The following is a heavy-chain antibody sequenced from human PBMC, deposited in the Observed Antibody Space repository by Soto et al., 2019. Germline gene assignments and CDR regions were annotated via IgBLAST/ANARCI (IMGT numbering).Heavy chain of an antibody. CDR2: MNPNSGNT. J-gene: IGHJ6*03. Sequence: ASVKVSCKASGYTFTSYDINWVRQATGQGLEWMGWMNPNSGNTDYAQKFQGRVTMTRNNSTSTAYMELSSLRSEDTAVYYCARNYCSSTSCYVGYYYYYMDVWGKGTTVTVSS. D-gene: IGHD2-2*01. CDR3: ARNYCSSTSCYVGYYYYYMDV. CDR1: GYTFTSYD. V-gene: IGHV1-8*01.